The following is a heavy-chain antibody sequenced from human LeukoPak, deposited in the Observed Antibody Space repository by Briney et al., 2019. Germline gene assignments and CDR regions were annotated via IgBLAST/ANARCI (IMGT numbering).Heavy chain of an antibody. J-gene: IGHJ4*02. CDR3: ATSKDAKIAPSDH. D-gene: IGHD2-8*01. V-gene: IGHV4-4*09. CDR1: GVSMSAYQ. Sequence: KTAETLSLTCTVSGVSMSAYQWSWVRQAPGKGLEWVGCINTQGETSYNPSLKKRGTTSVDTSKNQFSLRLTSVTAPDTAVYYCATSKDAKIAPSDHWGQGAPVTVSS. CDR2: INTQGET.